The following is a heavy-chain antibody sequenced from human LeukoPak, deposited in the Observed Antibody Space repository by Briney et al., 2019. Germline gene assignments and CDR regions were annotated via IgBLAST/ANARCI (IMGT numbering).Heavy chain of an antibody. D-gene: IGHD4-17*01. CDR3: ARGLYDYEPYYYMDV. CDR1: GYTFTSYG. CDR2: ISAYNGNT. V-gene: IGHV1-18*01. Sequence: EASVKVSCKASGYTFTSYGISWVRQAPGQGLEWMGWISAYNGNTNYAQKLQGRVTMTTDTSTSTAYMELRSLRSDDTAVYYCARGLYDYEPYYYMDVWGKGTTVTVSS. J-gene: IGHJ6*03.